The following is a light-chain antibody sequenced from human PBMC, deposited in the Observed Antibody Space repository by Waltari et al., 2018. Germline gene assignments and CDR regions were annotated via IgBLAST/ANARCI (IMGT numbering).Light chain of an antibody. V-gene: IGKV1-9*01. J-gene: IGKJ4*01. CDR3: QQLNSYPLT. CDR2: GAS. CDR1: QGISSH. Sequence: DIQLTQSPSFLSASVGDRVTIACRASQGISSHLVWYQQKPGKAPKLLIYGASTLQSGVPSRFSASGSATEFTLTISSLQPEDFATYYCQQLNSYPLTFGGGTKVEIK.